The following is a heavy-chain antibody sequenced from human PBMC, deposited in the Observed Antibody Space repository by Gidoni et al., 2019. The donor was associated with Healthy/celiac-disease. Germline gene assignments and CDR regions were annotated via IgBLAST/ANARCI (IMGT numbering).Heavy chain of an antibody. D-gene: IGHD3-22*01. CDR1: GFTFSSYA. CDR3: ARDSYYYDSSGHTQLGY. Sequence: QVQLVESGGGVVQPGRSLRLSCAASGFTFSSYAMHWVRQAPGKGLEWVAVISYDGSNKYYADSVKGRFTISRDNSKNTLYLQMNSLRAEDTAVYYCARDSYYYDSSGHTQLGYWGQGTLVTVSS. J-gene: IGHJ4*02. CDR2: ISYDGSNK. V-gene: IGHV3-30-3*01.